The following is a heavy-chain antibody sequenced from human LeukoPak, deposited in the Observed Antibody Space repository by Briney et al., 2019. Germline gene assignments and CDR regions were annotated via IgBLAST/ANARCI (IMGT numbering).Heavy chain of an antibody. CDR2: IYYSGST. V-gene: IGHV4-59*01. J-gene: IGHJ3*02. CDR3: ARGSYYYDSRDAFDI. Sequence: SETLSLTCTVSGGSISSYYWSWIRQPPGKGLEWIGYIYYSGSTNYNPSLKSRVTISVDTSKNQFSLKLSSVTAAGTAVYYCARGSYYYDSRDAFDIWGQGTMVTVSS. D-gene: IGHD3-22*01. CDR1: GGSISSYY.